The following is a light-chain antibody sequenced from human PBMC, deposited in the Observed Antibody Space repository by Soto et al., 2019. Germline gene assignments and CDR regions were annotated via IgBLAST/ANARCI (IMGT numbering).Light chain of an antibody. J-gene: IGKJ4*01. Sequence: EIVLTQSPGTLSLSPGERATLSCRASQSVSSSYLAWYQQKPGQAPRLLIYGASNRATGIPDSFSGSGSGTDFTLTISRLEPEDFAVYYCQQYGGSRFTVGGGTKVEIK. CDR3: QQYGGSRFT. CDR2: GAS. V-gene: IGKV3-20*01. CDR1: QSVSSSY.